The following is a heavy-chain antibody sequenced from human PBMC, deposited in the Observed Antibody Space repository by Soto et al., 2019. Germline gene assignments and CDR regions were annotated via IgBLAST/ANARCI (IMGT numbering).Heavy chain of an antibody. CDR3: AKRVVPPGDYYGMDV. D-gene: IGHD3-3*01. V-gene: IGHV1-69*01. Sequence: QVQLVQSGAEVKKPGSSVKVSCKASGGTFSSYAISWVRQAPGQGLEWMGGIIPIFGTANYAQKFQGRVTITADESTSTAYMELSSLRSDDTVVYYCAKRVVPPGDYYGMDVWGQGTTVTVSS. CDR2: IIPIFGTA. J-gene: IGHJ6*02. CDR1: GGTFSSYA.